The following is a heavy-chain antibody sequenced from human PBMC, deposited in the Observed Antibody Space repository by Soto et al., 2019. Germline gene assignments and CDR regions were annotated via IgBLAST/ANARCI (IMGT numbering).Heavy chain of an antibody. J-gene: IGHJ4*02. Sequence: QMQLLQSGAEVKKTGSSVKISCKTSGWIFTFQYLHWVLQSPGQGLEWLGWITPYNGNVKYAQHFQGRISLTRDNSLTPLFLELRDLRPEDTGLYYCARSATSGDQHFIDSWGQGTLVTVSS. CDR1: GWIFTFQY. CDR2: ITPYNGNV. V-gene: IGHV1-45*02. CDR3: ARSATSGDQHFIDS. D-gene: IGHD7-27*01.